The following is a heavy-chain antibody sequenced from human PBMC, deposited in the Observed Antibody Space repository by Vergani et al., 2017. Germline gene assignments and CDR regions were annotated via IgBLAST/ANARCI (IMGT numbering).Heavy chain of an antibody. V-gene: IGHV1-46*03. CDR3: ARPHGDILPPDPRRLDY. CDR1: GYTFTNYY. J-gene: IGHJ4*02. Sequence: QVLLVQSGAEVKKPWASVRVSCKTSGYTFTNYYIHWVRQAPGQGLEWMGIINPSGGSTTYAQQFQGRLTMTRDTSTSTVYMDLSNLRSEDTAVYYCARPHGDILPPDPRRLDYWGQGTLVTVSS. CDR2: INPSGGST.